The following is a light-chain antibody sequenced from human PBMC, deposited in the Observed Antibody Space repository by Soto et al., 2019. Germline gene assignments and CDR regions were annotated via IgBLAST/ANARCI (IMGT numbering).Light chain of an antibody. CDR2: EVN. CDR1: SNDVGGYNL. V-gene: IGLV2-23*02. J-gene: IGLJ3*02. Sequence: QSALTQPASVSGSPGQSITISCTGTSNDVGGYNLVSRFQQHPGKAPKLMISEVNKRPSGVSNRFSGSKSANTASLTISGLQAEDEGDYYCCSHVGGSSPQWVFGGGTQLTVL. CDR3: CSHVGGSSPQWV.